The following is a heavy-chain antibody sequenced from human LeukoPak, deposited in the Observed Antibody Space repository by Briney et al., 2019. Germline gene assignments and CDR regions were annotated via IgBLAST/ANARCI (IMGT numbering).Heavy chain of an antibody. J-gene: IGHJ4*02. CDR1: GYTFTSYY. V-gene: IGHV1-8*02. CDR3: ARERSSWASFDY. D-gene: IGHD6-13*01. CDR2: MNPNSGNT. Sequence: GASVKVSCKASGYTFTSYYMHWVRQAPGQGLEWMGWMNPNSGNTGYAQKFQGRVTMTRNTSISTAYMELSSLRSEDTAVYYCARERSSWASFDYWGQGTLVTVSS.